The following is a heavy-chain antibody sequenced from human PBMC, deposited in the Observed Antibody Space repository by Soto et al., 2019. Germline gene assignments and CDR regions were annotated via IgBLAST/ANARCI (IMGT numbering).Heavy chain of an antibody. CDR2: IIPIFGPA. V-gene: IGHV1-69*06. CDR3: ARAAKRYFDY. J-gene: IGHJ4*02. Sequence: QVQLVQSGAEVKKPGSSVKVSCKASGGTFNTFAISWVRQAPGQGLEWMGGIIPIFGPANYAQKFQGRVTITADKSTSTAYLELSSLRSEDTAVYYCARAAKRYFDYWGQGTLVTVSS. CDR1: GGTFNTFA.